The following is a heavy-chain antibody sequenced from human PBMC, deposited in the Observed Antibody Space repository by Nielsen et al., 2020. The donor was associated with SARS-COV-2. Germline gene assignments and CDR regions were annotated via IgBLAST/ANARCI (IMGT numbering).Heavy chain of an antibody. CDR2: IWYDGSNK. CDR3: ARDKPYCSGGSCYPGPYGMDV. V-gene: IGHV3-33*01. Sequence: GESLKISCAASGFTFSNYGMHWVRQAPGKGLEWVAVIWYDGSNKYYADSVKGRFIISRDNSKNTLYLQMNSLRAGDTAVYYCARDKPYCSGGSCYPGPYGMDVWGQGTTVTVSS. CDR1: GFTFSNYG. J-gene: IGHJ6*02. D-gene: IGHD2-15*01.